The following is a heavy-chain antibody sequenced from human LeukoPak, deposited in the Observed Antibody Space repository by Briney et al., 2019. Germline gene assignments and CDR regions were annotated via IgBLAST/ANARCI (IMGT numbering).Heavy chain of an antibody. Sequence: GESLKISCKGSGYSFTTYWIAWVRLMPGKGLEWMGIIYPGDSDIRYSPSFQGQVTISADKSINTAYLQWSSLKASDTAMYYCASQLSGTYCDYWGQGTLVTVSS. CDR2: IYPGDSDI. CDR3: ASQLSGTYCDY. J-gene: IGHJ4*02. D-gene: IGHD1-26*01. V-gene: IGHV5-51*01. CDR1: GYSFTTYW.